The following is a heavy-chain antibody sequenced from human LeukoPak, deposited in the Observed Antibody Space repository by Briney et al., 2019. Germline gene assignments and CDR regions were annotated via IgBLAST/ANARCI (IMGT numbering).Heavy chain of an antibody. CDR1: GFTFSNYE. CDR3: AGGDYYDSGSYHP. D-gene: IGHD3-10*01. J-gene: IGHJ5*02. CDR2: ISGSGNTI. V-gene: IGHV3-48*03. Sequence: GGSLRLSCAASGFTFSNYEMNWVRQAPGKGLEWVSYISGSGNTIHYADSVKGRFTISRDNAKNSLYLQMNSLRAEDTAVYYCAGGDYYDSGSYHPWGQGTLVTVSS.